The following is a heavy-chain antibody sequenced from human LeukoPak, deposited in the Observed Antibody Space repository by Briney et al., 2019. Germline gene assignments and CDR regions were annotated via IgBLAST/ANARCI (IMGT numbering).Heavy chain of an antibody. CDR2: IRSKAHGGAT. Sequence: QPGGSLRLSCAASGFSFSSYWMHWVRQAPGKGLEWVGFIRSKAHGGATEYAASVKGRFTISRDDSKSIAYLQMDSLKTEDTAVYYCTRAGRYCSGGSCYSFYWGQGTLVTVSS. V-gene: IGHV3-49*04. CDR1: GFSFSSYW. D-gene: IGHD2-15*01. CDR3: TRAGRYCSGGSCYSFY. J-gene: IGHJ4*02.